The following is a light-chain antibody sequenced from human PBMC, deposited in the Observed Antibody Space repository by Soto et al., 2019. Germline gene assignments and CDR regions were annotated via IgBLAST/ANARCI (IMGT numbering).Light chain of an antibody. CDR3: SSYTTTYTVV. CDR2: EVN. CDR1: SSDVGGHNY. J-gene: IGLJ2*01. V-gene: IGLV2-14*01. Sequence: ALTQPASVSGSPGQSITISCTGTSSDVGGHNYVSWYQQHPGKVPKLVISEVNKRPSGVSNRFSGSKSANTASLTISGLQVEDEADYYCSSYTTTYTVVFGGGTKLTVL.